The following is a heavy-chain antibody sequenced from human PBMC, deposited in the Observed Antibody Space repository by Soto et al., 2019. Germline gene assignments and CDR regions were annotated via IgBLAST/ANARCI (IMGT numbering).Heavy chain of an antibody. CDR2: ISGSGGST. CDR1: GFTFSSYA. J-gene: IGHJ4*02. V-gene: IGHV3-23*01. CDR3: AKGLSAIAAAGTTPDY. Sequence: GGSLRLSCAASGFTFSSYAMSWVRQAPGKGLEWVSAISGSGGSTYYADSVKGRFTISRDNSKNTLYLQMNSLRAEDTAVYYCAKGLSAIAAAGTTPDYWGQGTLVTVSS. D-gene: IGHD6-13*01.